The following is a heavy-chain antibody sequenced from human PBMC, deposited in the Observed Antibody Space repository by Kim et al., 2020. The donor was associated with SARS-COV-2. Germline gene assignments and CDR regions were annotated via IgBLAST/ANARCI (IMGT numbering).Heavy chain of an antibody. D-gene: IGHD3-22*01. V-gene: IGHV1-2*06. J-gene: IGHJ4*02. CDR2: INPNSGGT. CDR3: ARVRGAYYYDSSGYYPFDY. Sequence: ASVKVSCKASGYTFTGYYMHWVRQAPGQGLEWMGRINPNSGGTNYAQKFQGRVTMTRDTSISTAYMELSRLRSDDTAVYYCARVRGAYYYDSSGYYPFDYWGQGTLVTVSS. CDR1: GYTFTGYY.